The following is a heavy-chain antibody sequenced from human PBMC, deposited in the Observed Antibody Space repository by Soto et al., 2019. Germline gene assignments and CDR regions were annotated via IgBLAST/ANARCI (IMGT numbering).Heavy chain of an antibody. J-gene: IGHJ6*03. CDR2: IYYSGST. Sequence: SETLSLTCTVSGGSISSYYWSWIRQPPGKGLEWIGYIYYSGSTNYNPSLKSRVTISVDTSKNQFSLKLSSVTAADTAVYYCARTLLPQMGYYYYYMDVWGKGTTVTVSS. V-gene: IGHV4-59*01. CDR1: GGSISSYY. D-gene: IGHD3-16*01. CDR3: ARTLLPQMGYYYYYMDV.